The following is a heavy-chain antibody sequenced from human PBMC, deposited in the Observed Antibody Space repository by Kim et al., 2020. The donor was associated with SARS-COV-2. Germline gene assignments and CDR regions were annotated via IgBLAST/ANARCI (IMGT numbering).Heavy chain of an antibody. CDR1: GDSVSSNSAA. J-gene: IGHJ6*02. Sequence: SQTLSLTCAISGDSVSSNSAAWNWLRQSPSRGLEWLGRTYYRSKWYNDYAVSVKSRITINPDTSKNQFSLQLNSVTPEDTAVYYCAREYSSGWYWYYYGMDVWGQGTTVTVSS. D-gene: IGHD6-19*01. CDR2: TYYRSKWYN. CDR3: AREYSSGWYWYYYGMDV. V-gene: IGHV6-1*01.